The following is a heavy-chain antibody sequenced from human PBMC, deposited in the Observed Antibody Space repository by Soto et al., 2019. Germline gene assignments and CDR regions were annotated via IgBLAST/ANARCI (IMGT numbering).Heavy chain of an antibody. CDR1: GFTFSSYW. CDR3: AIVLGYCSSTSCHYYYYYGMDV. V-gene: IGHV3-74*01. CDR2: INSDGSST. J-gene: IGHJ6*02. Sequence: GGSLRLSCATSGFTFSSYWMHWVRQAPGKGLVWVSRINSDGSSTSYADSVKGRFTISRDNAKNTLYLQMNSLRAEDTAVYYCAIVLGYCSSTSCHYYYYYGMDVWGQGTTVTVS. D-gene: IGHD2-2*03.